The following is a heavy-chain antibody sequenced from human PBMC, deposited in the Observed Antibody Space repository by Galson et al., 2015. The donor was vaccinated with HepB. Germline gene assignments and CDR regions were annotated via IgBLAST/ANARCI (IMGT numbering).Heavy chain of an antibody. CDR1: GFTFSSYA. J-gene: IGHJ4*02. Sequence: SLRLSCAASGFTFSSYAMHWVRQAPGKGLEWVAVISYDGSNKYYADSVKGRFTISRDNSKNTLYLQMNSLRAEDTAVYYCARVPVSYGEPYYFDYWGQGTLVTVSS. CDR2: ISYDGSNK. D-gene: IGHD4-17*01. V-gene: IGHV3-30-3*01. CDR3: ARVPVSYGEPYYFDY.